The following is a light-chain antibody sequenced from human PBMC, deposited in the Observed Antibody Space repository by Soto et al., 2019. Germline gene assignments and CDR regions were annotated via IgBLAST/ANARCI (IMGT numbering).Light chain of an antibody. J-gene: IGKJ1*01. V-gene: IGKV3-15*01. CDR2: GAS. CDR1: QSVSSN. CDR3: QQHNXWPPWT. Sequence: EIVMTQSPATLSVSPGERATLSCRASQSVSSNLAWYQQKPGQAPRLLMYGASTRATGIPDRFSGSGSGTXXXXXXXXXXXXXXXXYYCQQHNXWPPWTFGQGTKVEIK.